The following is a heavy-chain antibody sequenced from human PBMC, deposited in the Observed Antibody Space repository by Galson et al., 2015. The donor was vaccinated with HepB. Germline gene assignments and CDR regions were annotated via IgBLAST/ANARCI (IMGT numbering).Heavy chain of an antibody. V-gene: IGHV3-7*03. CDR3: SRSLDY. CDR2: INQDGSGK. J-gene: IGHJ4*02. CDR1: GFTFGNYW. Sequence: SLRLSCAASGFTFGNYWMDWVRQAPGKGLEWVANINQDGSGKNYLDSVKGRFTISRDNARNSLYLQINSLRAEDTAVYYCSRSLDYWGPGTLVTVSS.